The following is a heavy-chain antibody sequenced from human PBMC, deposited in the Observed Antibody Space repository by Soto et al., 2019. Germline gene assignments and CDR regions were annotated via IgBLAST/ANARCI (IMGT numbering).Heavy chain of an antibody. D-gene: IGHD1-26*01. V-gene: IGHV1-3*01. CDR1: GYTFTSYA. Sequence: GASVKVSCKASGYTFTSYAMHWVRQAPGQRLEWMGWINAGNGNTKYSQKFQVRVTITRDTSASTAYMELSSLRSEDTAVYYCARDRLVGATTSEYFQHWGQGTLVTVSS. CDR2: INAGNGNT. J-gene: IGHJ1*01. CDR3: ARDRLVGATTSEYFQH.